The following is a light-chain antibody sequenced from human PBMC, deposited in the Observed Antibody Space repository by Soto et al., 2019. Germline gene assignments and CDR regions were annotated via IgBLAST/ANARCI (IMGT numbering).Light chain of an antibody. CDR1: QGIIDY. J-gene: IGKJ1*01. CDR3: QKYDTAPQT. Sequence: DIQMTQSPSSLSASVGDTVTITCRASQGIIDYLAWYQQRPGKVPKLLIYAASTLQTGVPSRFSGSGAGTDFTLTISSLQPEDVVTYYCQKYDTAPQTFGQGTRVEIK. CDR2: AAS. V-gene: IGKV1-27*01.